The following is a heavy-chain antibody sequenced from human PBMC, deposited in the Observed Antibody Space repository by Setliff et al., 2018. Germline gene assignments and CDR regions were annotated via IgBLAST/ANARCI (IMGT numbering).Heavy chain of an antibody. J-gene: IGHJ3*01. V-gene: IGHV3-23*01. D-gene: IGHD3-10*01. CDR2: ISGSGGRT. CDR1: GFSFNNYA. CDR3: GRAGKPYGIDV. Sequence: PGGSLRLSCEGSGFSFNNYAISWVRQLPGKRPEWVSSISGSGGRTYYADSVKGRFTVSRDNAMNSLYLQMDSLRVDDTAVYYCGRAGKPYGIDVWGQGTMVTVSS.